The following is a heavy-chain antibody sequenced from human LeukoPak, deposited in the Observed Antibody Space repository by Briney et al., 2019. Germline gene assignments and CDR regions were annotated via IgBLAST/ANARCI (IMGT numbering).Heavy chain of an antibody. V-gene: IGHV4-59*12. CDR1: GGSISSYY. D-gene: IGHD2-15*01. CDR3: AREITSGMYLLDY. CDR2: IYYSGST. J-gene: IGHJ4*02. Sequence: SQTLSLTCTVSGGSISSYYWSWIRQPPGKGLEWIGYIYYSGSTNYNPSLKSRVTISVDTSKNHFSLKVSSVTAADTAVYFCAREITSGMYLLDYWGQGILVTVSS.